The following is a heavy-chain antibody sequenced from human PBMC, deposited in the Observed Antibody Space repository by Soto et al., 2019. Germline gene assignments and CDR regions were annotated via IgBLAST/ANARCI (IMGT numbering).Heavy chain of an antibody. V-gene: IGHV4-34*01. CDR2: INHSGST. Sequence: QVQLQQWGAGLLKPSETLSLTCAVYGGSFSGYYWSWIRQPPGKGLEWIGEINHSGSTNYNPSLKSRVTISVDTSKNQFSLKLSSGTAADTAVYYCARVVVVPAAPVWYYYYGMDVWGQGTTVTVSS. CDR1: GGSFSGYY. J-gene: IGHJ6*02. D-gene: IGHD2-2*01. CDR3: ARVVVVPAAPVWYYYYGMDV.